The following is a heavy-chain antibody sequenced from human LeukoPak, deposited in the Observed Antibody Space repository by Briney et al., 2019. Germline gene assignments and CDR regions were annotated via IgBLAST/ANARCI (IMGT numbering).Heavy chain of an antibody. CDR3: ARLHYYDSSGTRYYYGMDV. J-gene: IGHJ6*02. CDR1: GGSISSYY. V-gene: IGHV4-59*08. CDR2: IYYSGST. Sequence: SETLSLTCTVSGGSISSYYWSWIRQPPGKGLEWIGYIYYSGSTNYNPSLKSRVTISVDTSKNQFSLKLSSVTAADTAVYYCARLHYYDSSGTRYYYGMDVWGQGTTVTVSS. D-gene: IGHD3-22*01.